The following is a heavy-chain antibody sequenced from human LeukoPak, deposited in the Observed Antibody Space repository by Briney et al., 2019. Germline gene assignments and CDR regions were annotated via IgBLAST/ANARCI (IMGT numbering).Heavy chain of an antibody. CDR1: GFTFSSYW. V-gene: IGHV3-7*01. D-gene: IGHD6-13*01. J-gene: IGHJ6*03. CDR3: ARGGIAKYYYYMDV. CDR2: IKQDGSEK. Sequence: GGSLRLSCAASGFTFSSYWMSWVRQAPGKGLEWVANIKQDGSEKYYVDSVKGRFTISRDNAKNPLYLQMNSLRAEDTAVYYCARGGIAKYYYYMDVWGKGTTVTVSS.